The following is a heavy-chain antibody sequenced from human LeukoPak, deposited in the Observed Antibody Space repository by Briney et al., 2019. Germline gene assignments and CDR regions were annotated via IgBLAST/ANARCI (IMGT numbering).Heavy chain of an antibody. CDR1: GGSISSYY. D-gene: IGHD3-3*01. CDR2: IYYSGST. V-gene: IGHV4-59*01. CDR3: ARAGYYDFWSGSYAFDI. J-gene: IGHJ3*02. Sequence: SETLSLTCTVSGGSISSYYWSWIRQPPGKGLEWSGYIYYSGSTNYNPSLKSRVTISVDTSKNQFSLKLSSVTAADTAVYYCARAGYYDFWSGSYAFDIWGQGTMVTVSS.